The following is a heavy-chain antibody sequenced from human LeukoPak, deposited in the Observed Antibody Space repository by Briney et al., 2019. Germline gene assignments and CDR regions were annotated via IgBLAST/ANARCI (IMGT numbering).Heavy chain of an antibody. CDR2: IYYSGST. CDR3: ARVWLQFRVFDY. Sequence: SETLSLTCTVSGGSISSSSYYWGWIRQPPGKGLAWIGSIYYSGSTYYNPSLKSRVTISVDTSKNQFSLKLSSVTAADTAVYYCARVWLQFRVFDYWGQGTLVTVSS. J-gene: IGHJ4*02. V-gene: IGHV4-39*07. D-gene: IGHD5-24*01. CDR1: GGSISSSSYY.